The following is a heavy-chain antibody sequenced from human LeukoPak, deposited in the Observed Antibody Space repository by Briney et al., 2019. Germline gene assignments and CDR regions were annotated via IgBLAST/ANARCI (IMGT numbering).Heavy chain of an antibody. CDR2: ISYDGSNK. CDR1: GFTFTSYG. J-gene: IGHJ4*02. CDR3: AKDLMRGVGATSTVFDY. Sequence: GGSLRLSCAASGFTFTSYGMHWVRQAPGKGLEWVAVISYDGSNKYYADSVKGRFTISRDNSKNTLYLQMNSLRAEDTAVYYCAKDLMRGVGATSTVFDYWGQGTLVTVSS. D-gene: IGHD1-26*01. V-gene: IGHV3-30*18.